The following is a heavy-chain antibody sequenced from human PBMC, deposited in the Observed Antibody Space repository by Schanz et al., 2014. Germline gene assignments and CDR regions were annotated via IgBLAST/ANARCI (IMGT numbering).Heavy chain of an antibody. J-gene: IGHJ6*02. CDR2: ISSSSSTR. CDR3: TRDFLIEQLCYSHYYYAMDV. V-gene: IGHV3-48*01. CDR1: GFTFSSYS. Sequence: MQLVESGGGLVQPGGSLRLSCTASGFTFSSYSMNWVRQAPGKGLEWVTYISSSSSTRYYADSVKGRFTISRDNAKNSLFLQMNSRRAEDTAVYYCTRDFLIEQLCYSHYYYAMDVWGQGTTVTVSS. D-gene: IGHD2-15*01.